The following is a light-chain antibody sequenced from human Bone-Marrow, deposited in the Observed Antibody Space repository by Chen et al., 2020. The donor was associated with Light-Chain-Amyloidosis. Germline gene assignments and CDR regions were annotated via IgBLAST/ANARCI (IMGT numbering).Light chain of an antibody. Sequence: QPVLTQPPSASGTPGQRVTISCFGSSSNIGNNYVYWYQQVPRTAPKLLIYKNNQRPSGVPDRFSGSRSGSSASLAISGLRSEDDADYYCAAWDDSLNGVVFGGGTKLTVL. V-gene: IGLV1-47*01. CDR3: AAWDDSLNGVV. J-gene: IGLJ2*01. CDR2: KNN. CDR1: SSNIGNNY.